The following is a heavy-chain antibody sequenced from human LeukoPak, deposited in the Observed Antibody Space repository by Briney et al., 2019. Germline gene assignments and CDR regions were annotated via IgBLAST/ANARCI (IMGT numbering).Heavy chain of an antibody. CDR1: GFSFSIYW. CDR3: ARGLVAVAFNFDY. V-gene: IGHV3-7*04. D-gene: IGHD6-19*01. Sequence: GGSLRPSCAASGFSFSIYWMSWVRQAPGKGLEWVASIKQDGSEKYNVDSVKGRFTISRDNAKNTLYLQMNSLRAEDTAVYYCARGLVAVAFNFDYWGQGALVTVSS. J-gene: IGHJ4*02. CDR2: IKQDGSEK.